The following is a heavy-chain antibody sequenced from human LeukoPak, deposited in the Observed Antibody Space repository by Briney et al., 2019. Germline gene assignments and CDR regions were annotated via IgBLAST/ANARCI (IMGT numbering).Heavy chain of an antibody. CDR3: ARGSGGLIEDF. CDR2: ISTSTGNP. J-gene: IGHJ4*02. V-gene: IGHV7-4-1*02. D-gene: IGHD2-15*01. CDR1: GYTFTGYY. Sequence: GASVKVSCKASGYTFTGYYMHWVRQAPGQGLEWMGWISTSTGNPTYAQGFTGRFVFSLDTSVSTAYLQISNLKADDTAVYYCARGSGGLIEDFWGQGTLVTVSS.